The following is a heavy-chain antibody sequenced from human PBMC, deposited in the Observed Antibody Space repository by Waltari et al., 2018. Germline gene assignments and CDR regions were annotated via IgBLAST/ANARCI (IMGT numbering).Heavy chain of an antibody. Sequence: EVQLVESGGGLAQPGGSLRLSCAASGFTFRSYSMNWVRQAPGKGPGWFAYISGSSFTIYYADSVKGRFTISGDNAENSVYLQMNSLRAEDTAVYYCARDVGYCSGGSCPAMDVWGKGTTVTISS. CDR3: ARDVGYCSGGSCPAMDV. J-gene: IGHJ6*04. CDR2: ISGSSFTI. V-gene: IGHV3-48*04. CDR1: GFTFRSYS. D-gene: IGHD2-15*01.